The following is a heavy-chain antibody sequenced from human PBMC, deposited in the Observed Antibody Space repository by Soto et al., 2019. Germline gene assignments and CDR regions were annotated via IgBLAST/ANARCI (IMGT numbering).Heavy chain of an antibody. D-gene: IGHD3-16*02. CDR2: ISGSGGST. CDR1: GFTFSSYA. Sequence: GGSLRLSCAASGFTFSSYAMSWVRQAPGKGLEWVSAISGSGGSTYYADSVKGRFTISRDNSKNTLYLQMNSLRAEDTAVYYCAKEVYDYVWGSYRPYYDYWGQGTLVTVSS. J-gene: IGHJ4*02. CDR3: AKEVYDYVWGSYRPYYDY. V-gene: IGHV3-23*01.